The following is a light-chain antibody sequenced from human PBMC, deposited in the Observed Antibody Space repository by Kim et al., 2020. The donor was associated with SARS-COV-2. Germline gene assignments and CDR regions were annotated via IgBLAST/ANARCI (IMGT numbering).Light chain of an antibody. CDR1: KLGEKY. Sequence: SYELTQPPSVSVSPGQTVTITCSGDKLGEKYSCWYQQKSGQSPILIIYQDFKRPSGIPERFSGSNFGNTATLTISGTQTVDEADYYCQAWDSGTVVFGGG. J-gene: IGLJ2*01. V-gene: IGLV3-1*01. CDR3: QAWDSGTVV. CDR2: QDF.